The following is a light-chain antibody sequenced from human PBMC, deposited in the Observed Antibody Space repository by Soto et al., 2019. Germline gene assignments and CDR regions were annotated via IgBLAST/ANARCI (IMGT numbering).Light chain of an antibody. CDR1: QRVNNN. V-gene: IGKV3-15*01. CDR2: GAS. CDR3: QQYNNLTPDT. J-gene: IGKJ2*01. Sequence: EIILTQSPASLSVSPVERATLSCRASQRVNNNLAWYQQKPGQAPRLLIYGASTMANGIPGRFSGSGSGPEFTLTITCLQSEDFAVYFCQQYNNLTPDTFGQGTKLEIK.